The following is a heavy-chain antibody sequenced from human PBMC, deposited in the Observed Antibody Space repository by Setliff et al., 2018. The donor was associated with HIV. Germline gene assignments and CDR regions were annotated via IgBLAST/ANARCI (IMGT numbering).Heavy chain of an antibody. J-gene: IGHJ5*02. Sequence: PSETLSLTCPVSGGSISSYDYNWGWIRQPPGKGLEWIANIYYTGRTYYNPSLKSRVTISVDTSKNQFSLKVTSLTAADTAVYYCARYRRGAEWFDPWGQGTLVTVSS. CDR2: IYYTGRT. V-gene: IGHV4-39*01. D-gene: IGHD1-26*01. CDR1: GGSISSYDYN. CDR3: ARYRRGAEWFDP.